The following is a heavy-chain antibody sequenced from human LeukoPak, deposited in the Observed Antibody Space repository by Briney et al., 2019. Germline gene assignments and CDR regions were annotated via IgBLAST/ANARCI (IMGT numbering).Heavy chain of an antibody. V-gene: IGHV3-11*04. CDR3: ARDSYYDSSGYPDY. CDR1: GFTFSDYY. D-gene: IGHD3-22*01. CDR2: ISSSGSTI. Sequence: GGSLRLSCAASGFTFSDYYMSWVRQAPGKGLEWVSYISSSGSTIYYADSVKGRFTISRDNAKNSLYLQMNSLRAEDTAVYYCARDSYYDSSGYPDYWGQGTLVTVSS. J-gene: IGHJ4*02.